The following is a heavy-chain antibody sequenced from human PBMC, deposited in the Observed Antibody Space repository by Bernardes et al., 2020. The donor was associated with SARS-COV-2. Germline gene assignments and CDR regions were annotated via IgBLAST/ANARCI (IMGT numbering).Heavy chain of an antibody. D-gene: IGHD2-15*01. CDR1: GFTFSDHY. Sequence: GSLRLSCAASGFTFSDHYMDWVRQAPGKGLEWVGRSRNKANSYTTEYGASVKGRFTISRDVSKNSLYLQMNSLKTEDTAVYYCTLLSGDLYFDLWGRGTLVTVSS. CDR3: TLLSGDLYFDL. CDR2: SRNKANSYTT. J-gene: IGHJ2*01. V-gene: IGHV3-72*01.